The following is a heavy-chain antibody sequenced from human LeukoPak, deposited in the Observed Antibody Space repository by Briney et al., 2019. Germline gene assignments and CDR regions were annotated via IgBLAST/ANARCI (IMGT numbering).Heavy chain of an antibody. CDR1: GGSISSYY. D-gene: IGHD4-17*01. CDR2: IYYSGST. CDR3: ARGSYGHFNY. V-gene: IGHV4-59*08. J-gene: IGHJ4*02. Sequence: SETLSLTCSVSGGSISSYYWSWIRQPPGKGLEWIGYIYYSGSTNYNPSLKSRVAISVDTSKNQFSLKLSSVTAADTAVYYCARGSYGHFNYWGQGTPVPVSS.